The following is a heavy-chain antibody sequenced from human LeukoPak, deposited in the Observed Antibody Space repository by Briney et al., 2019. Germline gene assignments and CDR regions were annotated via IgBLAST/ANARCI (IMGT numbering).Heavy chain of an antibody. CDR3: AIQLEYCAGDCYSQGYFAY. J-gene: IGHJ4*02. CDR1: GDTLTSYY. CDR2: IKPSGGST. Sequence: GASVKVSCKASGDTLTSYYIHWVRQAPGQGLEWMGIIKPSGGSTSYAQKFQGRVAMTRDMSTSTVYTELSSLRSEDTAVYYCAIQLEYCAGDCYSQGYFAYWGQGTLVTVSS. V-gene: IGHV1-46*01. D-gene: IGHD2-21*02.